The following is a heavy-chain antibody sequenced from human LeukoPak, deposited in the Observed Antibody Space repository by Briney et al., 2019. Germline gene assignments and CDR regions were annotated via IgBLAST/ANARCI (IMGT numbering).Heavy chain of an antibody. CDR2: SNPNSGGT. D-gene: IGHD3-3*01. Sequence: ASVQVSCKASGYTFTDYYIHWVRQAPAQGLEWMGGSNPNSGGTKYAQKFQGRVTMTSDTSISLAYMELSRLRSDDTAVYYCARDTARITIFGVAKYMDVWGKGTTVTVSS. CDR1: GYTFTDYY. CDR3: ARDTARITIFGVAKYMDV. V-gene: IGHV1-2*02. J-gene: IGHJ6*03.